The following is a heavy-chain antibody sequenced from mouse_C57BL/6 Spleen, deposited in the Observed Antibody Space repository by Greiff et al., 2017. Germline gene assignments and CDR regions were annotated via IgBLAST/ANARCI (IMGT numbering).Heavy chain of an antibody. CDR1: GYTFTSYW. Sequence: QVQLQQSGAELVMPGASVKLSCKASGYTFTSYWMHWVKQRPGQGLEWIGEIDPSDSYTNYNQKFKGKSTFTVDKSSSTAYMQLSSLTSEDSAVYYCARSDYYGSSYWYFDVWGTGTTVTVSS. D-gene: IGHD1-1*01. J-gene: IGHJ1*03. V-gene: IGHV1-69*01. CDR3: ARSDYYGSSYWYFDV. CDR2: IDPSDSYT.